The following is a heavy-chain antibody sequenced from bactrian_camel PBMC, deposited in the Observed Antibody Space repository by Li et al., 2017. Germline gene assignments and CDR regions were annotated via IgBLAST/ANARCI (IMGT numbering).Heavy chain of an antibody. CDR2: IESDGST. CDR3: ATRRYCTSMSPAAFGY. Sequence: HVQLVESGGGSVQVGGSLRLSCVASVDTIGRYCMGWFRQIPDKEREGVAGIESDGSTSYADSVKGRFTISKDNAKNIVYLQMNSLKVEDTARYYCATRRYCTSMSPAAFGYWGQETQVTVS. J-gene: IGHJ6*01. V-gene: IGHV3S9*01. CDR1: VDTIGRYC. D-gene: IGHD1*01.